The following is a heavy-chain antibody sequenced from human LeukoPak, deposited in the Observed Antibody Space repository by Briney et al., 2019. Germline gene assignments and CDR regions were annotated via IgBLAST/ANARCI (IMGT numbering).Heavy chain of an antibody. CDR1: GYTFTSYD. CDR3: ARGREQQRLVYLYYYGMDV. J-gene: IGHJ6*02. Sequence: GASVKVSCKASGYTFTSYDINWVRQATGQGLEWMGWMNPNSGNTGYAQKFQGRVTMTRNTSISTAYMELSSLRSEDTAVYYCARGREQQRLVYLYYYGMDVWGQGTTVTVSS. V-gene: IGHV1-8*01. D-gene: IGHD6-13*01. CDR2: MNPNSGNT.